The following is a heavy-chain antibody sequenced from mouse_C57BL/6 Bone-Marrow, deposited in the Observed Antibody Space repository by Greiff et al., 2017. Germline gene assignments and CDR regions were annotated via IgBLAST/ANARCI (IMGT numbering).Heavy chain of an antibody. CDR3: ARRGGWLLSFAY. CDR2: IYPGSGST. V-gene: IGHV1-55*01. CDR1: GYTFTSYW. J-gene: IGHJ3*01. D-gene: IGHD2-3*01. Sequence: QVQLQQPGAELVKPGASVKMSCKASGYTFTSYWITWVKQRPGQGLEWIGDIYPGSGSTNYNEKFKSKATLTVDTSSSTAYMQLSSLTSEDSAVYYCARRGGWLLSFAYWGQGTLVTVSA.